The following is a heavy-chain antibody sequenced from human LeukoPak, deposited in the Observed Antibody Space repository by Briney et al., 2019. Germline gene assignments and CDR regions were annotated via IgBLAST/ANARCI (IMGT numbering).Heavy chain of an antibody. J-gene: IGHJ1*01. CDR3: ARRYPHYDNTEWHEFFQH. CDR1: FGSLFSSN. CDR2: IYTSGST. Sequence: SETLSLTSSHPFGSLFSSNWCSGLQPAGEGLEWIGRIYTSGSTNYNPSLKSRATMSVDTSKHQFRLKLSSATAADTAVYYFARRYPHYDNTEWHEFFQHWGQGTLVTVSS. V-gene: IGHV4-4*07. D-gene: IGHD3-22*01.